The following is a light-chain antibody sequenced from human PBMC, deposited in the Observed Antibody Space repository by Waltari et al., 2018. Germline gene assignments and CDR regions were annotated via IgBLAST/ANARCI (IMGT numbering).Light chain of an antibody. CDR1: QTISNY. CDR2: AAS. V-gene: IGKV1-39*01. Sequence: DIQMTQSPSSLSASVGDRVIITCRASQTISNYLNWYQQKPGKAPKVLISAASTLQIGVPSMFSGSRSGTDFTLTISSLQPEDFATYYCQQSYNTPPITFGQGTRLEIK. J-gene: IGKJ5*01. CDR3: QQSYNTPPIT.